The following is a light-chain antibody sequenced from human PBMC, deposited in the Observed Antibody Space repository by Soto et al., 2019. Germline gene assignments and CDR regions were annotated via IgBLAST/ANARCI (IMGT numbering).Light chain of an antibody. V-gene: IGLV1-44*01. CDR3: AAWVYSLNGYG. CDR2: SNN. CDR1: SSNIGSNT. Sequence: QSALTQPSSASGTPGQRVSISCSGSSSNIGSNTVNWYQQLPGTAPKLLIYSNNPRPSGVPDRFSGSKSGTSASLAITGLQSDDEAAYYCAAWVYSLNGYGVGTGTKVTVL. J-gene: IGLJ1*01.